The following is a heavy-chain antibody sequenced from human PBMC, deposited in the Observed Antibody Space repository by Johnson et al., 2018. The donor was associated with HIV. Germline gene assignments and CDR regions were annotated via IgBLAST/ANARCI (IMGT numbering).Heavy chain of an antibody. D-gene: IGHD6-13*01. CDR1: RFTFSSYG. CDR2: TSYDGSNK. CDR3: AKAFVRYSSPPDAFDI. Sequence: QVQLVESGGGLVQPGGSLRLSCAASRFTFSSYGMHWVRQAPGKGLEWVAVTSYDGSNKYYADSVKGRFTISRDNSKNTLYLQMNSLRAEDTAVYYCAKAFVRYSSPPDAFDIWGQGTMVTVSS. V-gene: IGHV3-30*18. J-gene: IGHJ3*02.